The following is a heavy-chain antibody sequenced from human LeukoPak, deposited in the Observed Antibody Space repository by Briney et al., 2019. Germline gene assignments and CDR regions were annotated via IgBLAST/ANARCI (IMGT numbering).Heavy chain of an antibody. Sequence: GGSLRLSCAAPGFTFSSYAMSWVRQAPGKGLEWVSAISGSGGSTYYADSVKGRFTISRDNSKNTLYLQMNSLRAEDTAVYYCAKDGRLLLWFGELSSRYFQHWGQGTLVTVSS. CDR2: ISGSGGST. CDR3: AKDGRLLLWFGELSSRYFQH. J-gene: IGHJ1*01. CDR1: GFTFSSYA. V-gene: IGHV3-23*01. D-gene: IGHD3-10*01.